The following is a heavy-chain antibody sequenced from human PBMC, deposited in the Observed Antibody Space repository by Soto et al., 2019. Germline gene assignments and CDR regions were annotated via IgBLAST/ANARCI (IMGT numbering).Heavy chain of an antibody. CDR2: IYPGDSDT. D-gene: IGHD2-2*01. V-gene: IGHV5-51*01. J-gene: IGHJ3*02. CDR3: AGHPKNVVVPAAPGIAAAGNPDSAFDI. CDR1: GYSFSNNW. Sequence: LGESLKISCKGSGYSFSNNWIGWVRQMPGKGLEWMGIIYPGDSDTRYTPSFQGQVTFSADRSISNAYLQWTSLKASHTAMYYCAGHPKNVVVPAAPGIAAAGNPDSAFDIWGQGTMVTVSS.